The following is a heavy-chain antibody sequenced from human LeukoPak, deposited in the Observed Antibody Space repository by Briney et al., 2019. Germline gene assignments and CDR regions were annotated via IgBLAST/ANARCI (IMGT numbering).Heavy chain of an antibody. D-gene: IGHD3-10*01. V-gene: IGHV4-4*02. CDR3: ARDSTVVRGRGRTRYNWFDP. CDR1: GGSISSSNW. Sequence: PSETLSLTCAVSGGSISSSNWWSWVRQPPGKGLEWIGEIYHSGSTNCNPSLKSRVTISVDKSKNQFSLKLSSVTAADTAVYYCARDSTVVRGRGRTRYNWFDPWGQGTLVTVSS. CDR2: IYHSGST. J-gene: IGHJ5*02.